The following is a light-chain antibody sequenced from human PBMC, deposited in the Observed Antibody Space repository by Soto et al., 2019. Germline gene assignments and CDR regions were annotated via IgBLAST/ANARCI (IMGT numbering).Light chain of an antibody. Sequence: QSVLTQPASVSGSPGQSITISCTGTSSDVGGYNYVSWYQQHPGKAPKFLLYEVSNRPSGVSHRFSGSKSGNTASLTISGLQAEDEADYYCCSYTSSSTLYVFGTGTKVTVL. J-gene: IGLJ1*01. V-gene: IGLV2-14*01. CDR2: EVS. CDR1: SSDVGGYNY. CDR3: CSYTSSSTLYV.